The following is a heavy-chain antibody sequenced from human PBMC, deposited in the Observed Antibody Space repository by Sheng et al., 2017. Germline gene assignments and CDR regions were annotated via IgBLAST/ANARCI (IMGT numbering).Heavy chain of an antibody. V-gene: IGHV3-9*01. D-gene: IGHD3-9*01. CDR2: INWNSVTM. Sequence: EEQLVESGGDLVQPGRSLRLSCVASGFTLAYSGMHWVRQRPVKGLEWVSGINWNSVTMGYADSVRGRFTISRDNAKNSLYLQMNSLRPEDTALYYCAKEGHDIVTGYDFWGQGTLVTVS. CDR3: AKEGHDIVTGYDF. J-gene: IGHJ4*02. CDR1: GFTLAYSG.